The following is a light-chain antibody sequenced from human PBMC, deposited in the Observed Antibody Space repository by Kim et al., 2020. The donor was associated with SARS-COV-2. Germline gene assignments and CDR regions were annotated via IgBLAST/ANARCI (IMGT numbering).Light chain of an antibody. CDR2: GKN. Sequence: SSELTQDPAVSVALGQTVRITCQGDSLRNYYASWYQQKPGQAPVLVFYGKNNRPSGIPERFSGSSSRNTASLTITATQAEVEADYYCNSRDSSGVVFGGGTKVTVL. CDR3: NSRDSSGVV. CDR1: SLRNYY. V-gene: IGLV3-19*01. J-gene: IGLJ2*01.